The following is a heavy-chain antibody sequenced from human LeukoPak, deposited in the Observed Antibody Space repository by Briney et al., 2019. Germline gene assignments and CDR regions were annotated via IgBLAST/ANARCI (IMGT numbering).Heavy chain of an antibody. CDR1: GYTFTSYD. CDR3: ARGPLSSSSTPYYYYMDV. D-gene: IGHD6-6*01. V-gene: IGHV1-8*01. J-gene: IGHJ6*03. Sequence: ASVKVSCKASGYTFTSYDINWVRQATGQGLEWMGWMNPNSGNTGYAQMFQSRVTMTRNTSISTAYMELSSLRSEDTAVYYCARGPLSSSSTPYYYYMDVWGKGTTVTVSS. CDR2: MNPNSGNT.